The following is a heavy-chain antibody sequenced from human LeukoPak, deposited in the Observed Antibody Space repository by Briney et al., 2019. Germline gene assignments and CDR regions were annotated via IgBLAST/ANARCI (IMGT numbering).Heavy chain of an antibody. D-gene: IGHD1-7*01. CDR2: ISCSSSYI. J-gene: IGHJ4*02. CDR3: ARGPELELFPDY. Sequence: GGSLRLSCAASGFTFSSYSMNWVRQAPGKGLEWVSSISCSSSYIYYADSVKGRFTISRDNAKNSLYLQMNSLRAEDTAVYYCARGPELELFPDYWGQGTLVTVSS. V-gene: IGHV3-21*01. CDR1: GFTFSSYS.